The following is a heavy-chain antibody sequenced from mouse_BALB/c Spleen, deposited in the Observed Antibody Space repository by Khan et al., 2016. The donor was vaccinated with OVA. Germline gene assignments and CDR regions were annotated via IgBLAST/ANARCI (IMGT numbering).Heavy chain of an antibody. CDR3: VRDGAYHRNDGWFAY. V-gene: IGHV1-4*01. J-gene: IGHJ3*01. CDR1: GYTFTSYT. D-gene: IGHD2-14*01. CDR2: INPSNGDT. Sequence: VQLQQSGAELARPGASVKMSCKASGYTFTSYTIHWIKKRPGQGLEWIGYINPSNGDTNYNQKFKDKATLTTDKSSTTAYLQMSSLTSDDSAVYNCVRDGAYHRNDGWFAYWGQGTLVTVSA.